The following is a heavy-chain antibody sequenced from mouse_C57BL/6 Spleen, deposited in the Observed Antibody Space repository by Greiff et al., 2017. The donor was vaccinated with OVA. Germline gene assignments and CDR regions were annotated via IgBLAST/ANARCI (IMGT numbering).Heavy chain of an antibody. D-gene: IGHD1-2*01. CDR1: GYSITSGYY. J-gene: IGHJ3*01. CDR3: ASGTTARAGFAY. CDR2: ISYDGSN. V-gene: IGHV3-6*01. Sequence: EVKLVESGPGLVKPSQSLSLTCSVTGYSITSGYYWNWIRQFPGNKLEWMGYISYDGSNNYNPSLKNRISITRDTSKNQFFLKLNSVTTEDTATYYCASGTTARAGFAYWGQGTLVTVSA.